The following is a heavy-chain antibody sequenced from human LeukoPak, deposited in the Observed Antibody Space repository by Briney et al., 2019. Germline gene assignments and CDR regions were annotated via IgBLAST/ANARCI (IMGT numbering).Heavy chain of an antibody. CDR2: ISYDGSNK. D-gene: IGHD6-19*01. J-gene: IGHJ5*02. Sequence: GGSLRLSCAASGFTFSSYAMHWVRQAPGKGLEWVAVISYDGSNKYYADSVKGRFTISRDNSKNTLYLQMNSLRAEDTAVYYCARGIVSSEWLVRNWFDPWARKPWSPSPQ. V-gene: IGHV3-30-3*01. CDR3: ARGIVSSEWLVRNWFDP. CDR1: GFTFSSYA.